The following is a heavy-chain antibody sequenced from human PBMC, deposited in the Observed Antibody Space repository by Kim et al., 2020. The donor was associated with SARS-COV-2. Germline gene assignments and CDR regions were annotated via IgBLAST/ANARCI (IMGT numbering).Heavy chain of an antibody. CDR1: GYSFTSYW. Sequence: GESLKISCKGSGYSFTSYWIGWVRQMPGKGLEWMGIIYPGDSDTRYSPSFQGQVTISADKSISTAYLQWSSLKASDTAMYYCVAGRIAAAGPRYYYYGMDVWGQGTTVTVSS. D-gene: IGHD6-13*01. V-gene: IGHV5-51*01. CDR2: IYPGDSDT. J-gene: IGHJ6*02. CDR3: VAGRIAAAGPRYYYYGMDV.